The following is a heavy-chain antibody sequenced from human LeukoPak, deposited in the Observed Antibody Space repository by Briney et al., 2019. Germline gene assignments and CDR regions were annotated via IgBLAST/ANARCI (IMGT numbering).Heavy chain of an antibody. CDR1: GFTFSSYA. CDR2: ISYDGSNK. V-gene: IGHV3-30-3*01. Sequence: TGGSLRLSCAASGFTFSSYAMHWVRQAPGKGLEWVAVISYDGSNKYYADSVKGRFTISRDNSKNTLYLQMNSLRAEDTAVYYCARRQRGPGAATWYYFDYWGQGTLVTVSS. CDR3: ARRQRGPGAATWYYFDY. J-gene: IGHJ4*02. D-gene: IGHD2-15*01.